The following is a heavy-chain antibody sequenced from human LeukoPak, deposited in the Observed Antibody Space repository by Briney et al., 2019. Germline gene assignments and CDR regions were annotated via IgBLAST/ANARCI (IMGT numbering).Heavy chain of an antibody. CDR2: IYVSGST. CDR3: ARQRGSGWYHPHLF. D-gene: IGHD6-19*01. V-gene: IGHV4-61*02. J-gene: IGHJ4*02. CDR1: GGSISSGSYY. Sequence: SQTLSLTCIVSGGSISSGSYYWTWIRQPAGKGLEWIGRIYVSGSTNYNPSLKSRVTMSVDTPKNQLSLKLSSVTAADTAVYYCARQRGSGWYHPHLFWGQGILVTVSS.